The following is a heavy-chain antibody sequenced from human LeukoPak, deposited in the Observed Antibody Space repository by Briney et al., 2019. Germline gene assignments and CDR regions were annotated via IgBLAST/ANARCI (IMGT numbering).Heavy chain of an antibody. D-gene: IGHD5-24*01. CDR1: GFTFSSYW. V-gene: IGHV3-74*01. CDR3: ARARDGYNFIDY. Sequence: GGSLRLSCAASGFTFSSYWMHWVRQAPGKGLVWVSRINDDGSSTSYADSVKGRFTISRDNAKNTLYLQMNSLRAEDTAVYYCARARDGYNFIDYWGQGTLVTVSS. J-gene: IGHJ4*02. CDR2: INDDGSST.